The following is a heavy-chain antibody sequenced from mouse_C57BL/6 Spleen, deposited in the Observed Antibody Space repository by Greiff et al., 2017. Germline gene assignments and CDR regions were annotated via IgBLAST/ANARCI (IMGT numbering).Heavy chain of an antibody. CDR3: AREVSYGNYVYWYCDV. V-gene: IGHV5-4*01. CDR1: GFTFSSYA. J-gene: IGHJ1*03. D-gene: IGHD2-1*01. Sequence: EVQLVESGGGLVKPGGSLKLSCAASGFTFSSYAMSWVRQTPEKRLEWVATISDGGSYTYYPDNVKGRFTISRDNAKNNLYLQMSHLKSEDTAMYYCAREVSYGNYVYWYCDVWGTGTTVTVSS. CDR2: ISDGGSYT.